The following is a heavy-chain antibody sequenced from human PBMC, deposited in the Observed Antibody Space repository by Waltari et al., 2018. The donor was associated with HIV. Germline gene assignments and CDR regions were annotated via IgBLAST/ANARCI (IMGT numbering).Heavy chain of an antibody. D-gene: IGHD5-12*01. J-gene: IGHJ4*02. V-gene: IGHV1-3*04. CDR1: KYTFASYG. Sequence: QVQLVQSAAEMRTPGASVQVSCTASKYTFASYGIHWLRQAPGQRLEWMGWINTGDGSTKYSQKFQGRVTITRDTSASTAYMQLSSLRSEDTAIYYCARELRFDIVFDYWGQGTLVTVSS. CDR3: ARELRFDIVFDY. CDR2: INTGDGST.